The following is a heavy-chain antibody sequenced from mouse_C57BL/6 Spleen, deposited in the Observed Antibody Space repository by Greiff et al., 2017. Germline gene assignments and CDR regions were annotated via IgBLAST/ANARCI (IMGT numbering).Heavy chain of an antibody. CDR1: GYTFTSYG. D-gene: IGHD2-5*01. CDR2: IYPRSGNT. V-gene: IGHV1-81*01. J-gene: IGHJ1*03. Sequence: QVQLKESGAELARPGASVKLSCKASGYTFTSYGISWVKQRTGQGLEWIGEIYPRSGNTYYNEKFKGKATLTADKSSSTAYMELRSLTSEDSAVYFCARGDYSNYGYFDVWGTGTTVTVSS. CDR3: ARGDYSNYGYFDV.